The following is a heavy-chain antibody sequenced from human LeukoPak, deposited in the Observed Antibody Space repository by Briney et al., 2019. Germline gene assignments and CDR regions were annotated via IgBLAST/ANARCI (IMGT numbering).Heavy chain of an antibody. Sequence: SVKVSCKASGGTFSSYAISWVRQAPGQGLEWMGRIIPILGIANYAQKFQGRVTITADKSTSTAYMELSSLRSEDTAVYYCARAQVPAAALNYYGMDVWGQGTTVTVSS. CDR1: GGTFSSYA. CDR2: IIPILGIA. J-gene: IGHJ6*02. V-gene: IGHV1-69*04. CDR3: ARAQVPAAALNYYGMDV. D-gene: IGHD2-2*01.